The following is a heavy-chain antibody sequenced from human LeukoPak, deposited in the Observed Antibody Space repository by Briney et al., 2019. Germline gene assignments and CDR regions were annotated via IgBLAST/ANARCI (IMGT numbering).Heavy chain of an antibody. CDR2: INHSGST. J-gene: IGHJ4*02. CDR1: GGSFSGYY. D-gene: IGHD2-15*01. CDR3: ARGRRYCGGGSCYPYYFDY. Sequence: PSETLSLTCAVYGGSFSGYYWSWIRQPPGKGLEWLGEINHSGSTNYNPSLKSRVTISVDTSKNQFSLKLSSVTAADTAVYYCARGRRYCGGGSCYPYYFDYWGQGTLVTVSS. V-gene: IGHV4-34*01.